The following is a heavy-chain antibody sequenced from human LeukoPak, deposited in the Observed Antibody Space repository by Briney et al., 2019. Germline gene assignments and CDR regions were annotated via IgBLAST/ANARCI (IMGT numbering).Heavy chain of an antibody. D-gene: IGHD2-2*01. CDR3: AKSPTDIVAVPAAILAFDI. V-gene: IGHV3-23*01. CDR2: ISGSGGST. CDR1: GFTFSSYA. J-gene: IGHJ3*02. Sequence: GGSLRLSCAASGFTFSSYAMSWVRQAPGKGLEWVSGISGSGGSTYYADSVKGRLTISRDNSKNTLYLQMNSLRAEDTAVYYCAKSPTDIVAVPAAILAFDIWGQGTMVTVSS.